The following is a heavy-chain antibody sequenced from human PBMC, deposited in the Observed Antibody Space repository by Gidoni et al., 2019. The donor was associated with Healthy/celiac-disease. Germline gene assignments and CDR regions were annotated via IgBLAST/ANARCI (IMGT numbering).Heavy chain of an antibody. D-gene: IGHD6-13*01. CDR2: INHRGSP. V-gene: IGHV4-34*01. J-gene: IGHJ5*02. CDR3: ARRPGYSSSRRLGSWFDP. Sequence: QVQLQQWGAGLLKPSETLSLTCAVYGASFSGYYWSWIRQPPGTGPGLIGEINHRGSPNHNPALKSRVTISVDTSKNQFSLKLSSVTAADTAVYYCARRPGYSSSRRLGSWFDPWGQGTLVTVSS. CDR1: GASFSGYY.